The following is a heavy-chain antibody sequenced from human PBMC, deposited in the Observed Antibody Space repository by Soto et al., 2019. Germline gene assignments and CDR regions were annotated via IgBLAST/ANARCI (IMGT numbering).Heavy chain of an antibody. CDR3: ARDLGSCSSTSCRPFDY. D-gene: IGHD2-2*03. V-gene: IGHV4-4*02. Sequence: QVQLRESGPGLVKTSGTLSLTCAVSGGSISTITWWGWVRQPPGKGLRWIGEIYHSGSTNYNPSLKSRVTISVDKSKNQFSLELSSVTAADTAVYYCARDLGSCSSTSCRPFDYWGQGTLVTVSS. CDR1: GGSISTITW. CDR2: IYHSGST. J-gene: IGHJ4*02.